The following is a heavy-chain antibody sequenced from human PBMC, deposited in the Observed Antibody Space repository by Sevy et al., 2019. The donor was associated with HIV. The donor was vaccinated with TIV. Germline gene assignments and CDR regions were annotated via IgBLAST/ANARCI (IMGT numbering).Heavy chain of an antibody. D-gene: IGHD5-18*01. CDR1: GYTFTSYY. J-gene: IGHJ6*02. CDR2: INPSGGSR. V-gene: IGHV1-46*01. CDR3: ARDRIQPSDGTDV. Sequence: ASVKVSCKVSGYTFTSYYMHWVRQAPGQGLEWMGIINPSGGSRSYAQKFQGRVTMTRDTSTSTVYMELSSLRSEDTAVYYCARDRIQPSDGTDVWGQGTTVTVSS.